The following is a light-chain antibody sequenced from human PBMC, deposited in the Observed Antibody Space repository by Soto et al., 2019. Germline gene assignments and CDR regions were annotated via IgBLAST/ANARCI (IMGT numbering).Light chain of an antibody. V-gene: IGLV3-1*01. CDR2: QDS. CDR1: KLGDKY. CDR3: QAWDSSTRVV. Sequence: SYELTQPPSVSVSPGQTASITCSGDKLGDKYACWYQQKPGQSPVLVIYQDSKRHSGISERFSGSNSGNTATLTISGTQAMDEADYYCQAWDSSTRVVFGGGTKVTVL. J-gene: IGLJ2*01.